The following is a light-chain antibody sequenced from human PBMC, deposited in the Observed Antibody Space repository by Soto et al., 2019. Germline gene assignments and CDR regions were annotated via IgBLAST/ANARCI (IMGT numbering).Light chain of an antibody. Sequence: QAVVTQPPSASGTPGQRVTISCSGSSSNIGSNSVNWYQQLPGTAPKLLIYSNNQRPSGVSDRFSGSKSGTSASLAISGLQSEDEADYYCAAWDDSLNAAVFGGGTQLTVL. CDR2: SNN. CDR1: SSNIGSNS. V-gene: IGLV1-44*01. J-gene: IGLJ7*01. CDR3: AAWDDSLNAAV.